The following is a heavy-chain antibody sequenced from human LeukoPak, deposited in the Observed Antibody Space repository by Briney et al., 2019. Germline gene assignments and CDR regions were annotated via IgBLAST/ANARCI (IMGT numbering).Heavy chain of an antibody. J-gene: IGHJ2*01. CDR3: ARARIVGATRPWYFDL. CDR1: GFTFSSYS. Sequence: GGSLRLSCAASGFTFSSYSMNWVRQAPGKGLEWVSYISSSSSTIYYADSVKGRFTISRDNAKNSLYLQMNSLRGEDTAVYYCARARIVGATRPWYFDLWGRGTLVTVSS. D-gene: IGHD1-26*01. V-gene: IGHV3-48*01. CDR2: ISSSSSTI.